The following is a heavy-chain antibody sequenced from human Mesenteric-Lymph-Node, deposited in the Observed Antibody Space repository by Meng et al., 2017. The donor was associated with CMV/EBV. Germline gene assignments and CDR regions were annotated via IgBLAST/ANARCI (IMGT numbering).Heavy chain of an antibody. Sequence: FPFCSFPVHCVRLEPRKAPEWVAVISYNGTKKYSTYSVKCRFTISRDNSKNTLYLQMNGLRADDTAVYYCARDQGYFDVRGGFYFDYWGQGTLVTVSS. V-gene: IGHV3-30*04. J-gene: IGHJ4*02. D-gene: IGHD2/OR15-2a*01. CDR1: FPFCSFP. CDR2: ISYNGTKK. CDR3: ARDQGYFDVRGGFYFDY.